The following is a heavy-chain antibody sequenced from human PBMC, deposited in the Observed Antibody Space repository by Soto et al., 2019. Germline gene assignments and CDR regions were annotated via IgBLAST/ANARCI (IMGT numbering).Heavy chain of an antibody. CDR1: GFTFTAYT. Sequence: GGSLRLSCAASGFTFTAYTMHWVRQAPGKGLEWVAVISYNGANKYYTDSVQGRYTISRDNLKNTLYLQLSSLRAEDTAMYYCANSNDGGSCYSCAPDIWGQGTMVTV. CDR3: ANSNDGGSCYSCAPDI. V-gene: IGHV3-30*18. D-gene: IGHD2-15*01. J-gene: IGHJ3*02. CDR2: ISYNGANK.